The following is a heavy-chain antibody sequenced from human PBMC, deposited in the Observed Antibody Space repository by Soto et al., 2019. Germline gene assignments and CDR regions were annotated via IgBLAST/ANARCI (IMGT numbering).Heavy chain of an antibody. D-gene: IGHD3-22*01. Sequence: SETLSLTCAVSGYSISSSNWWGWIRQPPGKGLEWIGYIYYSGSTYYNPSLKSRVTMSVDTSKNQFSLKLSSVTAVDTAVYYCARQPTYYYDSSGFDWGQGTLVTVS. V-gene: IGHV4-28*01. CDR3: ARQPTYYYDSSGFD. J-gene: IGHJ4*02. CDR2: IYYSGST. CDR1: GYSISSSNW.